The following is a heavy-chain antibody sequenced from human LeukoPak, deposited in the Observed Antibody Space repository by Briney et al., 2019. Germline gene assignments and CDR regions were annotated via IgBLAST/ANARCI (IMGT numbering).Heavy chain of an antibody. J-gene: IGHJ4*02. CDR2: IYSGGST. CDR3: ARDSVIYGDYVMFDY. D-gene: IGHD4-17*01. V-gene: IGHV3-66*01. Sequence: GGSLRLSCAASGFTVTSNYMSWVRQAQGKGLEWVSVIYSGGSTYYADTVKGRFTISRDISKNTVSLQMNSMRAEDTGVYYCARDSVIYGDYVMFDYWGQGTLVTVSS. CDR1: GFTVTSNY.